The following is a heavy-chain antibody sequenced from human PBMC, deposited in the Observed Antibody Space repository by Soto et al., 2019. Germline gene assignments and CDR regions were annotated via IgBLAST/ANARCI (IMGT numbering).Heavy chain of an antibody. CDR3: ARDPANLALAVAYFDS. V-gene: IGHV4-38-2*02. J-gene: IGHJ4*02. Sequence: SETLSLTCRVSGSSITNSFYWGWIRQSPEKGLEWIGSISHTGRTSYNPSLKSRVSISVDTSKNQFSLTLTSVTAADTAVYYCARDPANLALAVAYFDSWGQGTLVTVSS. CDR2: ISHTGRT. D-gene: IGHD2-15*01. CDR1: GSSITNSFY.